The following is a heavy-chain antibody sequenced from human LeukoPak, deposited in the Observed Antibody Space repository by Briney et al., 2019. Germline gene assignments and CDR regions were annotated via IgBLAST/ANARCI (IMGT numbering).Heavy chain of an antibody. J-gene: IGHJ6*02. Sequence: GGSLRLSCAASGFTFSSYWMSWVRQAPGKGPEWVANIKQDGSEKYYVDSVKGRFTISRGNAKNSLYLQMNSLRAEDTAVYYCARGIAAADKYYYYGMDVWGQGTTVTVSS. D-gene: IGHD6-13*01. CDR1: GFTFSSYW. CDR3: ARGIAAADKYYYYGMDV. V-gene: IGHV3-7*01. CDR2: IKQDGSEK.